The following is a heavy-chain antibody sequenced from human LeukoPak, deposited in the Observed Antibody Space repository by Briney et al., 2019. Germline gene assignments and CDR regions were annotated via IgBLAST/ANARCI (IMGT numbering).Heavy chain of an antibody. CDR3: VKDDGWVQYAN. J-gene: IGHJ4*02. D-gene: IGHD5-24*01. Sequence: GGTLRLSCATSGFIFSHHGMNWVRQAPGKGLEWVSGIRADAVTTYYADSVKGRFIISRDNSKDTVYLQMNSLSAEDAAVYYCVKDDGWVQYANWGQGTLVTVSS. CDR2: IRADAVTT. V-gene: IGHV3-23*01. CDR1: GFIFSHHG.